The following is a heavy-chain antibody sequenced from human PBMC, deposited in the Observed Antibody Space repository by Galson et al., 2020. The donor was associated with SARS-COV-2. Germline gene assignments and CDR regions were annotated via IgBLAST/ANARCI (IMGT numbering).Heavy chain of an antibody. V-gene: IGHV3-23*01. CDR3: AKDTRESGYYSPELFDP. CDR2: ISGSGGST. CDR1: GFTFSSYA. Sequence: GGSLRLSCAASGFTFSSYAMSWVRQAPGKGLEWVSAISGSGGSTYYADSVKGRFTISRDNSKNTLYLQMNSLRAEDTAVYYCAKDTRESGYYSPELFDPWGQGTLVTVSS. J-gene: IGHJ5*02. D-gene: IGHD3-22*01.